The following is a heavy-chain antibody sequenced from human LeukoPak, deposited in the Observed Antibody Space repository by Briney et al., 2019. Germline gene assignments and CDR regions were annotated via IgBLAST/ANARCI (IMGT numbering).Heavy chain of an antibody. D-gene: IGHD1-26*01. J-gene: IGHJ6*02. V-gene: IGHV1-2*02. CDR2: INPNSGGT. CDR1: GYTFTGYY. Sequence: ASVKVSCKASGYTFTGYYIHWVRQAPGQGLEWMGWINPNSGGTTYGQKFQGRVTMTRDTSITTVYMELSSLRSDDTAVFYCARDITLLTMYSGTYPPYGLGVWGQGTTVTVSS. CDR3: ARDITLLTMYSGTYPPYGLGV.